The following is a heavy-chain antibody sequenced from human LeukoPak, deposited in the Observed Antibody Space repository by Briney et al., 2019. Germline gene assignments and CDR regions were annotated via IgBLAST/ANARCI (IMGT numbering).Heavy chain of an antibody. CDR1: GGSISSYY. J-gene: IGHJ5*02. D-gene: IGHD2-2*01. V-gene: IGHV4-4*07. CDR3: ARDGCSSTSCYGYNRFDP. CDR2: IYTSGST. Sequence: SETLSLTCTVSGGSISSYYWSWIRQPAGKGLEWIGRIYTSGSTNYNPSLKSRVTMSVDTSKNQFSLKLSSVSAADTAVYYCARDGCSSTSCYGYNRFDPWGQGTLVTVSS.